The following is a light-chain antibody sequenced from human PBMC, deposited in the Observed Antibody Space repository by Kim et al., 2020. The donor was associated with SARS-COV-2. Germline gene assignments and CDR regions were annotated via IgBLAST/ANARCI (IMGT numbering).Light chain of an antibody. Sequence: ALGQTVRITCQGDSLRSYYASWYQQKPGQAPVLVIYGKNNRTSGIPDRFSGSSSGNTASLTITGAQAEDEADYYCSSRDSSDNHQVFGAGTKVTVL. V-gene: IGLV3-19*01. CDR2: GKN. CDR3: SSRDSSDNHQV. CDR1: SLRSYY. J-gene: IGLJ1*01.